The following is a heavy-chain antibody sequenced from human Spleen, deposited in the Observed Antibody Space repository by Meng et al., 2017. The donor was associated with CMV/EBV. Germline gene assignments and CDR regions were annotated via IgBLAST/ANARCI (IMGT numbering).Heavy chain of an antibody. CDR3: ARNGDILTGESYYFDY. CDR2: INPNSGGT. CDR1: GYTFTGYY. Sequence: QVERVQSGAEVKKPGASVKVSCKASGYTFTGYYMHWVRQAPGQGLEWMGWINPNSGGTNYAQKFQGRVTMTRDTSISTAYMELSRLRSDDTAVYYCARNGDILTGESYYFDYWGQGTLVTVSS. J-gene: IGHJ4*02. D-gene: IGHD3-9*01. V-gene: IGHV1-2*02.